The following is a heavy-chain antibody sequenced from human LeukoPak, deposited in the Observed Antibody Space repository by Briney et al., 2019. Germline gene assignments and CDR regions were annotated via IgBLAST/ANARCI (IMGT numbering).Heavy chain of an antibody. Sequence: SETLSLTYTVSGGSISSYYWSWIRQPPGKGLEWIGYIFTSGSTNYNPSLKSRVTISVDTSKNQFSLKLSSVTAADTAVYYCARNGGDAYNTFDYWGQGTLITVSS. CDR2: IFTSGST. CDR1: GGSISSYY. V-gene: IGHV4-4*09. J-gene: IGHJ4*02. D-gene: IGHD5-24*01. CDR3: ARNGGDAYNTFDY.